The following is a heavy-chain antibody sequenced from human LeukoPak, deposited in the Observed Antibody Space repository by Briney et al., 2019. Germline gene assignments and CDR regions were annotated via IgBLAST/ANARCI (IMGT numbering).Heavy chain of an antibody. J-gene: IGHJ3*02. CDR2: ISWNSGSI. CDR1: GFTFDDYA. CDR3: AKDYYASGSYYNRGAFDI. D-gene: IGHD3-10*01. V-gene: IGHV3-9*01. Sequence: GRSLTLSCAASGFTFDDYAMHWVRQAPGKGLEWVSGISWNSGSIGYADSVKGRFTISRDNAKNSLYLQMNSLRAEDTALYYCAKDYYASGSYYNRGAFDIWGQGTMVTVSA.